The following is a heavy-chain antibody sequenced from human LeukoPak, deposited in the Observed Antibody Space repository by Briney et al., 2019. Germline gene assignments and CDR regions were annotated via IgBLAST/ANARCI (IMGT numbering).Heavy chain of an antibody. Sequence: GESLKISCKGSGYSFTSYWIGWVRQMPGKGLEWMGIIYPGDSDTRYSPSFRGQVTISADKSISTAHLQWSSLKASDTAMYYCARPPRDGYNYFDYWGQGTLVTVSS. J-gene: IGHJ4*02. CDR3: ARPPRDGYNYFDY. D-gene: IGHD5-24*01. V-gene: IGHV5-51*01. CDR1: GYSFTSYW. CDR2: IYPGDSDT.